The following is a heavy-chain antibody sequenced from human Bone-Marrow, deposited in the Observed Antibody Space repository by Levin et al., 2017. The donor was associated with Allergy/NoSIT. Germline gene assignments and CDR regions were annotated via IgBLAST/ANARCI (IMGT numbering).Heavy chain of an antibody. J-gene: IGHJ6*02. Sequence: HAGGSLRLSCTASGFTFNKYGLMWVRQAPGKGLEWVASIGGSGIDSNYADSVRGRFTITRDTNMIFLQINSLRVEDTAIYYCAKDPMWDRYNFDMVVWGQGTSVIVSS. CDR3: AKDPMWDRYNFDMVV. CDR1: GFTFNKYG. D-gene: IGHD1-26*01. V-gene: IGHV3-23*01. CDR2: IGGSGIDS.